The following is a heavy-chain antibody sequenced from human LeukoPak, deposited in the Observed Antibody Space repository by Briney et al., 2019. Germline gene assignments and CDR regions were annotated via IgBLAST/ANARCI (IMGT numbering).Heavy chain of an antibody. D-gene: IGHD6-6*01. CDR2: IKQDGSEH. V-gene: IGHV3-7*01. CDR3: ARRSEGISSSGWFDP. CDR1: GFTFSSSW. Sequence: GGSLRLSCAASGFTFSSSWMNWVRQAPGKGLEWVASIKQDGSEHYYVDSVKGRFTISRDNAKNSLYLQMDSLRAEDTAVYYCARRSEGISSSGWFDPWGQGTLVTVSS. J-gene: IGHJ5*02.